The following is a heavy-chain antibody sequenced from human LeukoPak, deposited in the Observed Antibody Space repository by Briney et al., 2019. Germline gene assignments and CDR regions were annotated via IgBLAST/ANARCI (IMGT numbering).Heavy chain of an antibody. CDR1: GYSISSGYY. CDR3: ARGGSGSYPGDAFDI. J-gene: IGHJ3*02. Sequence: PSETLSLTCTVSGYSISSGYYWGWIRQPPGKGLEWIGSIYHSGSTYYNPSLKSRVTISVDTSKNQFSLKLSSVTAADTAMYYCARGGSGSYPGDAFDIWGQGTMVTVS. D-gene: IGHD1-26*01. CDR2: IYHSGST. V-gene: IGHV4-38-2*02.